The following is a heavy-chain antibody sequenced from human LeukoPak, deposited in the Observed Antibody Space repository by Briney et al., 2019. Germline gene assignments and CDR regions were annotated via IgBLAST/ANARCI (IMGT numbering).Heavy chain of an antibody. CDR2: IHKYPTET. Sequence: WMSWVRLXXXXGLDSVSHIHKYPTETYYVASLKARFPISTDNAKNSLYLQMNSLRAEDTAVYYCAKEGRSLPTNWGQGTLVTLSS. J-gene: IGHJ4*02. V-gene: IGHV3-7*03. CDR1: W. CDR3: AKEGRSLPTN. D-gene: IGHD5/OR15-5a*01.